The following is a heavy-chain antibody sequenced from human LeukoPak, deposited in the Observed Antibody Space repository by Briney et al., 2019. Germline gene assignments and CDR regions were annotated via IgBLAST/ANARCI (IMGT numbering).Heavy chain of an antibody. V-gene: IGHV3-48*04. J-gene: IGHJ4*02. CDR1: GLTFSDYS. D-gene: IGHD3-3*01. Sequence: GGSLRLSCAASGLTFSDYSMNWVRQAPGKGLEWVSYINSTSRGIYYADSVKGRFTISRDNAKNSLYLQMNSLRAEDTAVYYCARAPIPNYDFWSGYYPGGVYYFDYWGQGTLVTVSS. CDR3: ARAPIPNYDFWSGYYPGGVYYFDY. CDR2: INSTSRGI.